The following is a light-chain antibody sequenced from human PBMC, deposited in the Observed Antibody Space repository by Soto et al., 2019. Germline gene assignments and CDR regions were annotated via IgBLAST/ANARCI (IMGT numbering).Light chain of an antibody. V-gene: IGLV2-14*01. J-gene: IGLJ2*01. CDR2: EVS. CDR3: NSYVTSGTLV. CDR1: SIDVGGSDY. Sequence: QSALTQPASVCGSLGQSITISFTGTSIDVGGSDYVSWYQHHPGKAPKLMIYEVSYRPSGVSNRFSDFKSGNTASLTIYGLQADDEADYYCNSYVTSGTLVFGGGTKLTAL.